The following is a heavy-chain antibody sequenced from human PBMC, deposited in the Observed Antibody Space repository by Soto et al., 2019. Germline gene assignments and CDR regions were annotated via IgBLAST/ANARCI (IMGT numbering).Heavy chain of an antibody. CDR2: IYYSGST. D-gene: IGHD3-22*01. CDR3: ARHVGYYDSSGYNDAFDI. CDR1: GGSISSGGYY. V-gene: IGHV4-31*03. J-gene: IGHJ3*02. Sequence: SETLSLTCTVSGGSISSGGYYWSWIRQHPGKGLEWIGYIYYSGSTYYNPSLKSRVTISVDTSKNQFSLKLSSVTAADTAVYYFARHVGYYDSSGYNDAFDIWGQGTMVTVSS.